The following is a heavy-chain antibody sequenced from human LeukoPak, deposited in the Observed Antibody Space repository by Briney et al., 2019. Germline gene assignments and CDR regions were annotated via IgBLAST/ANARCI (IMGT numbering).Heavy chain of an antibody. J-gene: IGHJ4*02. CDR2: IYYSGST. CDR3: ARGSIAVAPADY. Sequence: PSETLSLTCTVSGGSISSYYWSWIRQPPGKGLEWIGYIYYSGSTNYNPSLKSRVTISVETSKNQFSLKLSSVTAADTAVYYCARGSIAVAPADYWGQGTLVTVSS. V-gene: IGHV4-59*01. CDR1: GGSISSYY. D-gene: IGHD6-19*01.